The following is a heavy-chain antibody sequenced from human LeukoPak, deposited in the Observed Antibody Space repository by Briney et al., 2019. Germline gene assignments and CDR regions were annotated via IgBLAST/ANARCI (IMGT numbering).Heavy chain of an antibody. CDR2: ISSSGST. CDR1: GDSISPYY. Sequence: SETLSLTCTVSGDSISPYYCSWIRQPPGKGLEWIGYISSSGSTDYNPSLKSRVSMSVDTSKNQFSLKLSSVTAADTAVYYCARRRGSGIQLWKYXXFDIWGQGTMVTVSS. V-gene: IGHV4-59*01. D-gene: IGHD5-18*01. CDR3: ARRRGSGIQLWKYXXFDI. J-gene: IGHJ3*02.